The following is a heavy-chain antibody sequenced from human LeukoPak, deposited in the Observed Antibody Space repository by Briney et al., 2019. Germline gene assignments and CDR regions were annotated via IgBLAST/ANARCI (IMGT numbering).Heavy chain of an antibody. V-gene: IGHV3-7*01. CDR2: IAGDESQK. J-gene: IGHJ3*02. CDR3: VRDLSPVSDRNVWYDALDI. Sequence: PGGSLRLSCVASGFSFTSSWMTWVRQAPGKGLEWVANIAGDESQKRYMDSVMGRFTISRDNAKNSLYLQLNSLRAEDTAIYYCVRDLSPVSDRNVWYDALDIWGQGTMVTVSS. CDR1: GFSFTSSW. D-gene: IGHD1-1*01.